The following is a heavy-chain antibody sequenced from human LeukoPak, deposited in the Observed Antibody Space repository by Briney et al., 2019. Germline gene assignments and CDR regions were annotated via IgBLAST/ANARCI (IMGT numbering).Heavy chain of an antibody. Sequence: SVKVSCKASGGTFSSYAISWVRQAPGQGLEWMGRIIPILGTANYAQKFQGRVTITADKSTSTAYMELSSLRSDDTAVYYCARGAGYYYYVDVWGKGTTVTVSS. CDR3: ARGAGYYYYVDV. CDR2: IIPILGTA. D-gene: IGHD3-10*01. V-gene: IGHV1-69*04. J-gene: IGHJ6*03. CDR1: GGTFSSYA.